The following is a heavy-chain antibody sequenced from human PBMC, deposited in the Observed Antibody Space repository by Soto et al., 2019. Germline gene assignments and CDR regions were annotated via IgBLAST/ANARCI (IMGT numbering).Heavy chain of an antibody. D-gene: IGHD5-12*01. Sequence: GASVKVSCKASGYTFPSYGISWVRQAPGQGLEWMGWISAYNGNTNYAQKLQGRVTMTTDTSTSTAYMELRSLRSDDTAVYYCAGGRRGYSGYDPHAFDIWGQGTMVPVSS. CDR1: GYTFPSYG. J-gene: IGHJ3*02. CDR2: ISAYNGNT. CDR3: AGGRRGYSGYDPHAFDI. V-gene: IGHV1-18*01.